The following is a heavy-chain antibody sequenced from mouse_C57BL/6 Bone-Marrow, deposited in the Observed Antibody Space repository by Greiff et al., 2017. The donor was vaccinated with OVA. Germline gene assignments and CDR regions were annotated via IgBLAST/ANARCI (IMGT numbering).Heavy chain of an antibody. CDR3: ARSLYYYGSSSYYFDY. V-gene: IGHV1-54*01. D-gene: IGHD1-1*01. CDR1: GYAFTNYL. CDR2: INPGSGGT. J-gene: IGHJ2*01. Sequence: VQLQQSGAELVRPGTSVKVSCKASGYAFTNYLIEWVKQRPGQGLEWIGVINPGSGGTNYNEKFKGKATLTADKSSSTAYMQLSSLTSEDSAVYFCARSLYYYGSSSYYFDYWGQGTTLTVSS.